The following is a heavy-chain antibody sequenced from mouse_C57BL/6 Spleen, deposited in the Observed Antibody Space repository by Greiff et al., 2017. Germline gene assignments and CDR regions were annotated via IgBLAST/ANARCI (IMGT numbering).Heavy chain of an antibody. Sequence: VKLMESGAELVRPGTSVKVSCKASGYAFTNYLIEWVKQRPGQGLEWIGVINPGSGGTNYNEKFKGKATLTADKSSSTAYMQLSSLTSEDSAVYFCARGGAYYSNYEDAMDYWGQGTSVTVSS. D-gene: IGHD2-5*01. CDR2: INPGSGGT. CDR3: ARGGAYYSNYEDAMDY. J-gene: IGHJ4*01. V-gene: IGHV1-54*01. CDR1: GYAFTNYL.